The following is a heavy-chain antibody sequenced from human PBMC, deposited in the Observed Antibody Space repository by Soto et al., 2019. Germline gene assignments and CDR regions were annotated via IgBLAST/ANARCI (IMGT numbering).Heavy chain of an antibody. Sequence: PSETLSLTCAVSGYSISSGYYWGWIRQPPGKGLEWIGSIYHSGSTYYNPSLKSRVTISVDTSKNQFSLKLSSVTAADTAVYYCRITMVRGATGDAFDIWGQGTMVTVSS. CDR1: GYSISSGYY. CDR3: RITMVRGATGDAFDI. CDR2: IYHSGST. J-gene: IGHJ3*02. V-gene: IGHV4-38-2*01. D-gene: IGHD3-10*01.